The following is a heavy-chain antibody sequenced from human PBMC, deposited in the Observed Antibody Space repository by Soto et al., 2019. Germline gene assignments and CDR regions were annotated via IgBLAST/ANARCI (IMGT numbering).Heavy chain of an antibody. Sequence: QITLKESGPTVVQPTQTLTLTCSFSGFSLSTSAEGVAWIRQPPGKALEWLALIYWDDDERYSPFLKSRLTSAKDTSKNQVVLTMANMDPVDTATYFCAHKGGRGAAMGVWGQGATGTVSS. D-gene: IGHD2-15*01. V-gene: IGHV2-5*02. CDR2: IYWDDDE. J-gene: IGHJ6*02. CDR3: AHKGGRGAAMGV. CDR1: GFSLSTSAEG.